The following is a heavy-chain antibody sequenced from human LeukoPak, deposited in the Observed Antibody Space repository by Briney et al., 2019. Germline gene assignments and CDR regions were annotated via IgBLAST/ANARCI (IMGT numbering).Heavy chain of an antibody. CDR2: ISSSSSYI. CDR3: AILGYCSGGSCYGLDY. D-gene: IGHD2-15*01. Sequence: GGSLRLSCAASGFTFSSYSMNWVRQAPGKGLEWVSSISSSSSYIYYADSVKGRFTISRDNAKNSLYLQMNSPRAEDTAVYYCAILGYCSGGSCYGLDYWGQGTLVTVSS. V-gene: IGHV3-21*01. J-gene: IGHJ4*02. CDR1: GFTFSSYS.